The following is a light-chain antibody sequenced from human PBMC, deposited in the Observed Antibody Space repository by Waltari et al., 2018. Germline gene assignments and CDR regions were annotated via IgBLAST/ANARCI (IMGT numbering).Light chain of an antibody. Sequence: DIQVTQSPSSLSASVGDRVTITCRTSQTISRSLNWYQQKPGTAPKLLIYATSSLQSGVPSRFSGSGSGTDFTLTISSLQPEDFATYFCQQSSSILPWTFGQGTKLEIK. J-gene: IGKJ2*02. V-gene: IGKV1-39*01. CDR1: QTISRS. CDR3: QQSSSILPWT. CDR2: ATS.